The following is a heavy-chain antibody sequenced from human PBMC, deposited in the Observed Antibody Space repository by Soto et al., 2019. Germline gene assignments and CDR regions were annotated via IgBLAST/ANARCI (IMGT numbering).Heavy chain of an antibody. CDR3: AHLDQFYYYHSSGNGGSDFDY. CDR2: IYWDDDK. D-gene: IGHD3-22*01. V-gene: IGHV2-5*02. Sequence: QITLKESGPTLVKPTQTLTLTCTFSGFSLSTSGVGVGWIRQPPGKALEWLALIYWDDDKRYSPSLKRRLTITKDTSKNQLLLTMTNIDPVDTATYYCAHLDQFYYYHSSGNGGSDFDYWGQGTLVTVSS. CDR1: GFSLSTSGVG. J-gene: IGHJ4*02.